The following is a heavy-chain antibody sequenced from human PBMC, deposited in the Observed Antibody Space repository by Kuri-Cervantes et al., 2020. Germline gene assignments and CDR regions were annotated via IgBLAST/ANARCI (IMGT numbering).Heavy chain of an antibody. D-gene: IGHD5-24*01. CDR2: IYYSGST. CDR3: ARGVPRLMATIMGWSDP. Sequence: SETLSLTCTVSGGSISSSSYYWGWIRQPPGKGLEWIGYIYYSGSTNCNPSLKSRVTISVDTSKNQFSLKLSSVTAADTAVYYCARGVPRLMATIMGWSDPWGQGTLVTVSS. J-gene: IGHJ5*02. CDR1: GGSISSSSYY. V-gene: IGHV4-61*05.